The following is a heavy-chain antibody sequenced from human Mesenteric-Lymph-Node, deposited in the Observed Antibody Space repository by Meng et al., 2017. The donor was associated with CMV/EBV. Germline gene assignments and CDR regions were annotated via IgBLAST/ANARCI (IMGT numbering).Heavy chain of an antibody. CDR2: INPNSGGT. V-gene: IGHV1-2*02. J-gene: IGHJ3*01. CDR1: GYTFTGDF. D-gene: IGHD4-17*01. Sequence: ASVKVSCKASGYTFTGDFIHWVRQVPGQGLEWMGWINPNSGGTKYAEKFQGRVTMTRDTSITTAYMEVSRLRHDDTAIYYCVSGDDDADTLDVWGQGTMVTVSS. CDR3: VSGDDDADTLDV.